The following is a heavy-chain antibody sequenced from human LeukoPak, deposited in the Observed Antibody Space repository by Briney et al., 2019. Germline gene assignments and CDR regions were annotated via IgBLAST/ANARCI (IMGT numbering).Heavy chain of an antibody. J-gene: IGHJ1*01. V-gene: IGHV1-2*02. Sequence: ASVKVSCKASGYTFTGYYMHWVRQAPGQGLEWMGWINPNSGGTNYAQKFQGRVTMTRDTSISTAYMELSRLRSDDTAVYYCASEFGYCSGGSCYSDPTEYFQHWGQRTLVTVSS. D-gene: IGHD2-15*01. CDR1: GYTFTGYY. CDR3: ASEFGYCSGGSCYSDPTEYFQH. CDR2: INPNSGGT.